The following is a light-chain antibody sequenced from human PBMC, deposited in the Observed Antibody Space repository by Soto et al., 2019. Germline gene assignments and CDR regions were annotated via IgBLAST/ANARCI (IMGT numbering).Light chain of an antibody. V-gene: IGKV1-5*03. J-gene: IGKJ1*01. CDR1: QSISSW. Sequence: DIQMTQSPSTLSASVGDRVTITCRASQSISSWLAWYQQKPGKAPKLLISRAPSLESGVPSRFRGSGSGTKFALTISGRQHDDLATYYCQQDKTYWTFGQGTKVEIQ. CDR2: RAP. CDR3: QQDKTYWT.